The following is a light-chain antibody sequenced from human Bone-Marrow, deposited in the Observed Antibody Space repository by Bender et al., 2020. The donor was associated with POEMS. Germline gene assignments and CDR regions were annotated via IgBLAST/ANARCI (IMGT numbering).Light chain of an antibody. Sequence: QSVLTQPPSVSGSPGQSITISCTGTSSDIGGYNYVSWYQQHPGKAPQLMIYDGSNRPSGVSDRFSGSKSGNTASLTISGLQAEDEADYYCQSYDNSLGGWVFGGGTKLTVL. CDR3: QSYDNSLGGWV. CDR2: DGS. CDR1: SSDIGGYNY. J-gene: IGLJ3*02. V-gene: IGLV2-14*03.